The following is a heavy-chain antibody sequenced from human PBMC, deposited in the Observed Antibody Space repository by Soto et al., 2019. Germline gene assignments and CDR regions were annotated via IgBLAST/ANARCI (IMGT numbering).Heavy chain of an antibody. D-gene: IGHD2-2*01. CDR2: ISSSSSTI. CDR1: GFTFSSYS. CDR3: ARHRVVPAAMVDY. Sequence: EVQLVESGGGLVQPGGSLRLSCAASGFTFSSYSMNWVRQAPGKGLEWVSYISSSSSTIYYADSVKGRFTISRDNAKNSLYLQMNSLRAEETRVYYCARHRVVPAAMVDYWGQGTLVTVSS. V-gene: IGHV3-48*01. J-gene: IGHJ4*02.